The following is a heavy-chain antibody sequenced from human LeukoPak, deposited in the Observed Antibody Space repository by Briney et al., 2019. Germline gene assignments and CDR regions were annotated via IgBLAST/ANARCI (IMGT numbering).Heavy chain of an antibody. Sequence: ASVKVSCKASGYTFTDYYMRWVRQAPGQGLEWMGWINPNSGGTNYAQKFQGRVTMTSDKSTSTAYMELYSLRSDDTAVCYCARDPPGVRYGRPIFDFWGQGTLVTVSS. J-gene: IGHJ4*02. CDR2: INPNSGGT. CDR1: GYTFTDYY. V-gene: IGHV1-2*02. D-gene: IGHD2-8*01. CDR3: ARDPPGVRYGRPIFDF.